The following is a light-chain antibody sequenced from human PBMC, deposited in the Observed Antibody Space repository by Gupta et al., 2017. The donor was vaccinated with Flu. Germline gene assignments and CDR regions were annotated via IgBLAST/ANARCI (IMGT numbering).Light chain of an antibody. V-gene: IGLV6-57*01. CDR2: EDN. CDR1: SASIASNY. CDR3: QSYDSSNHWV. Sequence: FMLTQPHSVSESPWNSVPISCTRSSASIASNYVQWYQQRPGSSPTTVIYEDNQRPPRVPDRFSGSIDSSSNPASLTISGLKTEDEADYYCQSYDSSNHWVFGGGTKLTVL. J-gene: IGLJ3*02.